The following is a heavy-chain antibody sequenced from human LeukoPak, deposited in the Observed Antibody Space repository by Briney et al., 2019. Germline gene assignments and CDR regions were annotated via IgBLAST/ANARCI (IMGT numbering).Heavy chain of an antibody. CDR2: IKKDGSEE. D-gene: IGHD1-20*01. CDR3: ATYDNWVAGDV. V-gene: IGHV3-7*01. J-gene: IGHJ6*02. Sequence: RGSLRLSCAPSEFTLSDYRMSWVCQAPGKGPEMVANIKKDGSEEHYVDSVKGRFTVSRDNAKNSLFLQMNSVRVEDTAVYYCATYDNWVAGDVWGQGTTVSVSS. CDR1: EFTLSDYR.